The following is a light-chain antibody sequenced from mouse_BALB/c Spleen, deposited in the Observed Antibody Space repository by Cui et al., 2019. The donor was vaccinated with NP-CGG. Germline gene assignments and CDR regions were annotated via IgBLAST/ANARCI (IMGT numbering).Light chain of an antibody. CDR1: TGAVTTSNY. J-gene: IGLJ1*01. Sequence: VFTQESALTTSPGETVTLTCRSSTGAVTTSNYANWVQEKPDHLFTGLIGGTNNRAPGVPARFSGSLLGDKAALTITGAQTEDEAIYFCALWYSNHWVFGGGTKLTVL. CDR2: GTN. V-gene: IGLV1*01. CDR3: ALWYSNHWV.